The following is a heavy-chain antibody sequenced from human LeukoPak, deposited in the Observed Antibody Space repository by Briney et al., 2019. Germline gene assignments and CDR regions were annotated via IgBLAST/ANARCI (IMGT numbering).Heavy chain of an antibody. V-gene: IGHV4-39*01. CDR2: IYYSGST. D-gene: IGHD4-17*01. CDR3: ARVPTVTPFFGFEY. CDR1: GGSIRSGNYY. J-gene: IGHJ4*02. Sequence: PSETLSLTCSVSGGSIRSGNYYWACIRQPPGKGLEWIGSIYYSGSTYYNPSLKSRVTISVDTTKNQFSLRLSSVTAADTAVYYCARVPTVTPFFGFEYWGQGTLVTVSS.